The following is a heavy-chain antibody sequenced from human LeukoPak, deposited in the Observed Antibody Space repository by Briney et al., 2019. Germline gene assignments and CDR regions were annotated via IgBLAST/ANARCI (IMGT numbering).Heavy chain of an antibody. CDR1: GFTFSSYG. V-gene: IGHV3-30*18. Sequence: GGALRLSCAASGFTFSSYGMHWVRQAPGKGLEWGAVISYDGSNKYYADSVKGRFTISRDNSKNTLYLQMTSLRAEDTAVYYCAKDIGIAAASGFDYWGQGTLVTVSS. CDR3: AKDIGIAAASGFDY. CDR2: ISYDGSNK. J-gene: IGHJ4*02. D-gene: IGHD6-13*01.